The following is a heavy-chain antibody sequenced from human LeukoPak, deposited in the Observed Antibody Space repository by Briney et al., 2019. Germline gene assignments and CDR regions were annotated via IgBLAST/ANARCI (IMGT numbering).Heavy chain of an antibody. Sequence: SETLSLTCAVYGVSFSGYYWSWIRQPPGKGLEWIGEINHSGSTNYNPSLKSRVTISVDTSKNQFSLKLSSVTAADTAVYYCARGSRWYYYYYGMDVWGQGTTVTVSS. V-gene: IGHV4-34*01. J-gene: IGHJ6*02. CDR2: INHSGST. CDR1: GVSFSGYY. CDR3: ARGSRWYYYYYGMDV. D-gene: IGHD5-24*01.